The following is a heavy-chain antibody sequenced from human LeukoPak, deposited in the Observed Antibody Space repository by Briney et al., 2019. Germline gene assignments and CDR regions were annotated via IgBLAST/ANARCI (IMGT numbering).Heavy chain of an antibody. Sequence: GESLKISCKGSGYSFTSYWIGWVRQMPGKGLEWMGIIYPGDSDTSYSPSFQGQVTISADKPISPAFLQWTSLKASDTAMCYCARTDYESSGYYDRTSGYYDACDIWGQETMVTVSS. CDR1: GYSFTSYW. D-gene: IGHD3-22*01. V-gene: IGHV5-51*04. J-gene: IGHJ3*02. CDR3: ARTDYESSGYYDRTSGYYDACDI. CDR2: IYPGDSDT.